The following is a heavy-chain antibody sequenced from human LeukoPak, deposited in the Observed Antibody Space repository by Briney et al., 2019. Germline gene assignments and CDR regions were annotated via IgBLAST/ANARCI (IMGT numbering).Heavy chain of an antibody. J-gene: IGHJ6*02. CDR2: IYPGDSDT. V-gene: IGHV5-51*01. Sequence: GESLKISCKGSGYSFTSYWIGWVRQMPGKGLEWMGIIYPGDSDTRYSPSFQGQVTISADKSISTAYLQWSSLKASDTAMYYCARLITMVRGVITYGMDVWGQGTTVTVSS. CDR1: GYSFTSYW. CDR3: ARLITMVRGVITYGMDV. D-gene: IGHD3-10*01.